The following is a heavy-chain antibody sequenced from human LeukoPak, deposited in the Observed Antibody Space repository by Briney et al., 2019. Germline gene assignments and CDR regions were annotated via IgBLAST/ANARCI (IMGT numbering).Heavy chain of an antibody. V-gene: IGHV4-39*01. J-gene: IGHJ5*02. D-gene: IGHD5-24*01. Sequence: SETLSLTCTVSGGSISSTSYYWGWIRQPPGKGLEWSGSMYHNGSTYYTPSLKSRVTISVDTSKNQFSLKLSSVTAADTAVYYCARHPSGRMWLQQGGWFDPWGQGTLVTVSS. CDR1: GGSISSTSYY. CDR2: MYHNGST. CDR3: ARHPSGRMWLQQGGWFDP.